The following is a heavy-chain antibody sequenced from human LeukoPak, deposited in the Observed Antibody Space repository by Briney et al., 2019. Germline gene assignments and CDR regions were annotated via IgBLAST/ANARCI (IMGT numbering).Heavy chain of an antibody. V-gene: IGHV1-3*01. CDR1: GYTFTSYA. J-gene: IGHJ6*02. CDR2: INAGNGNT. CDR3: ARERDGYNFDYYYGMDV. D-gene: IGHD5-24*01. Sequence: GASVKVSCTASGYTFTSYAMHWVRQAPGQRLEWMGWINAGNGNTKYSQKFQGRVTITRDTSASTAYMELSSLRSEGTAVYYCARERDGYNFDYYYGMDVWGQGTTVTVSS.